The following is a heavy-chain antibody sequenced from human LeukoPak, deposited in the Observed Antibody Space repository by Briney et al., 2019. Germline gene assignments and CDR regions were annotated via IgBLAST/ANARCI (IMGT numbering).Heavy chain of an antibody. Sequence: GGSLRLCCAASGFSFSSYWMSWVRQAPGKGLEWVVNINQDGSEKYYVDSVKGRFTISRDNAKNSLSLQMNSLRDEDTAVYYCARGKTTSGMSAGYWGQGTLVTVSS. CDR2: INQDGSEK. CDR3: ARGKTTSGMSAGY. CDR1: GFSFSSYW. V-gene: IGHV3-7*01. J-gene: IGHJ4*02. D-gene: IGHD1-1*01.